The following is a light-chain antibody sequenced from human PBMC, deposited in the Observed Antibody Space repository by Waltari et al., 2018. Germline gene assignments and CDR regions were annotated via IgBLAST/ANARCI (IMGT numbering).Light chain of an antibody. Sequence: DVVMPQSPLSLSITLGQPASISCKSSPSLVHRDGKTYLNWYQQRPGQSPRRLLYKVSNRDSGVPDRFSGSGSGTDFTLKISRVEAEDVGVYYCMEGTHWPPWTFGQGTKVEIK. CDR1: PSLVHRDGKTY. CDR3: MEGTHWPPWT. V-gene: IGKV2-30*02. J-gene: IGKJ1*01. CDR2: KVS.